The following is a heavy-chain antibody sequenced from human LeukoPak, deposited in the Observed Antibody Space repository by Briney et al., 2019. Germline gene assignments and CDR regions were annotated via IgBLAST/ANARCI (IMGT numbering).Heavy chain of an antibody. CDR1: GYAFTNYG. D-gene: IGHD2-2*01. J-gene: IGHJ4*02. V-gene: IGHV1-18*01. CDR3: ARDIGVPAATYYFDY. CDR2: ISGYNGNT. Sequence: GASVKVSCKASGYAFTNYGITWVRQAPGQGLEWMGWISGYNGNTNYAQKVQGRVTMTTETSTSTAYMELRSLRSDDTAVYRCARDIGVPAATYYFDYWGQGTLVTVSS.